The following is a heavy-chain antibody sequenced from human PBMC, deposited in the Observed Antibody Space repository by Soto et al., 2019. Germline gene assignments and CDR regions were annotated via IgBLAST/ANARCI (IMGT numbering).Heavy chain of an antibody. J-gene: IGHJ4*02. CDR3: ARSYYNSYVYGY. CDR1: VGSIISFGYY. V-gene: IGHV4-31*03. Sequence: SSETLSLSCTVSVGSIISFGYYGSCILQHPWTGLEWIGNIFYSGSTYYNPSLKSRVTISVDTSKNQFSLNLSSVTAADTAVYFCARSYYNSYVYGYWGQGTLVTVSS. CDR2: IFYSGST. D-gene: IGHD2-8*01.